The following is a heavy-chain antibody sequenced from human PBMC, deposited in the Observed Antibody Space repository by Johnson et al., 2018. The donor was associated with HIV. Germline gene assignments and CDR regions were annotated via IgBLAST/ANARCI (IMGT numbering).Heavy chain of an antibody. V-gene: IGHV3-20*04. Sequence: VQLVESGGGVVRPGGSLRLSCAASGFTFDDYAMSWVRQVPGKGLEWVSGINWNGGSTGYADSVKGRFTISRDNAKNSLYLQMNSLRAEDTAVYYCARGVSSSWYSLDAFDIWGQGTMVTVSS. D-gene: IGHD6-13*01. CDR3: ARGVSSSWYSLDAFDI. CDR1: GFTFDDYA. J-gene: IGHJ3*02. CDR2: INWNGGST.